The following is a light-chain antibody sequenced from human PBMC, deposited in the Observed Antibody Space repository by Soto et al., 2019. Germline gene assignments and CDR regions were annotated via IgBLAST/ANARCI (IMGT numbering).Light chain of an antibody. J-gene: IGLJ1*01. V-gene: IGLV1-40*01. CDR2: GNS. Sequence: QSVLTQPPSVSGAPGQRVTISCTVSSSNIGAGYDVHWYQQLPGTAPKLLIYGNSNRPSGVPDRFSGSKSGTSASLAIIGLQAEDAADYYCQSYDSSLSGYVFGTGTKLTVL. CDR1: SSNIGAGYD. CDR3: QSYDSSLSGYV.